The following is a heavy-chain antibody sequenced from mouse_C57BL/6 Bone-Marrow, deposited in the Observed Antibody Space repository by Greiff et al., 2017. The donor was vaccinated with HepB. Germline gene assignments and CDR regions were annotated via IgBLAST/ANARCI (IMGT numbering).Heavy chain of an antibody. J-gene: IGHJ2*01. CDR3: ARGYYGSSYKDFDY. CDR1: GYTFTSYW. Sequence: QVQLQQPGAELVMPGASVKLSCKASGYTFTSYWMHWVKQRPGQGLEWIGEIDPSDSYTNYNQKFKGKSTLTVDKSSSTAYMQLNSLTSEDSAVYYCARGYYGSSYKDFDYWGQGTTLTVSS. D-gene: IGHD1-1*01. CDR2: IDPSDSYT. V-gene: IGHV1-69*01.